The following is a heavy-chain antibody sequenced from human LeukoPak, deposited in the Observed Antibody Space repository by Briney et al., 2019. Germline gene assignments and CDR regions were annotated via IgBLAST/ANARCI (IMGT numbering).Heavy chain of an antibody. Sequence: GGSLRLSCAASGFTFSRHGMHWVRQAPGKGLEWVAVIWYDGSNKYYADSVKGRFTISRDSSKNTLYLQMNSLRAEDTAVYYCARDAYGDYYFDYWGQGTLVTVPS. CDR1: GFTFSRHG. J-gene: IGHJ4*02. CDR2: IWYDGSNK. CDR3: ARDAYGDYYFDY. V-gene: IGHV3-33*01. D-gene: IGHD4-17*01.